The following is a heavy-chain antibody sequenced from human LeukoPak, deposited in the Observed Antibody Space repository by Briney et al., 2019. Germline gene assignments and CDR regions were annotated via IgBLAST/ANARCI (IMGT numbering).Heavy chain of an antibody. D-gene: IGHD3-9*01. Sequence: SVKVSCKASGGTFSSYAISWVRQATGQGLEWMGGIIPIFGTTNYAQRFQGRVTLTADESTSTAYMELSSLRSEDTAVYYCARAAYDLLTAYYLKYFDLWGRGTLVTVDS. CDR1: GGTFSSYA. V-gene: IGHV1-69*13. CDR3: ARAAYDLLTAYYLKYFDL. CDR2: IIPIFGTT. J-gene: IGHJ2*01.